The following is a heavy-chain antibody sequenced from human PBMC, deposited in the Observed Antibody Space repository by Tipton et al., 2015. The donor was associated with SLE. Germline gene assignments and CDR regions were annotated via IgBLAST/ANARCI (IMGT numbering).Heavy chain of an antibody. D-gene: IGHD5/OR15-5a*01. J-gene: IGHJ3*02. CDR1: GGSFSGNY. CDR2: INHSGST. CDR3: AGVSRDAFEI. Sequence: TLSLTCAVFGGSFSGNYWIWIRQPPGKGLEWIGEINHSGSTNYNPSLKSRVTISGDTSKNQFSLKLSSVTAADTAVYYCAGVSRDAFEIWGQGTMVTVSS. V-gene: IGHV4-34*01.